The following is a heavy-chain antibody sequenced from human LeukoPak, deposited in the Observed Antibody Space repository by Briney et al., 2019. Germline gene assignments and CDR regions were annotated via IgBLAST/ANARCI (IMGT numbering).Heavy chain of an antibody. CDR2: ISGSGGST. J-gene: IGHJ5*02. CDR3: ARQYCSSTSCYSPWFDP. V-gene: IGHV3-48*03. CDR1: GFTFSSYE. Sequence: PGGSLRLSCAASGFTFSSYEMNWVRQAPGKGLEWVSAISGSGGSTYYADSVKGRFTISRDNAKNSLYLQMNSLRAEDTAVYYCARQYCSSTSCYSPWFDPWGQGTLVTVSS. D-gene: IGHD2-2*02.